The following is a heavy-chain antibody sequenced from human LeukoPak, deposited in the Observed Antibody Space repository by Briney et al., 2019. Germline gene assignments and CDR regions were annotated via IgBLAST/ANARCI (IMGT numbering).Heavy chain of an antibody. CDR2: IYYSGST. Sequence: SETLSLTCTVSGGSISSYYWSWIRQPPGKGLEWIGYIYYSGSTNYSPSLKSRVTISVDTSKNQFSLKLSSVTAADTAVYYCARAGDSSGYCDSWGQGTLVTVSS. D-gene: IGHD3-22*01. CDR1: GGSISSYY. CDR3: ARAGDSSGYCDS. J-gene: IGHJ4*02. V-gene: IGHV4-59*12.